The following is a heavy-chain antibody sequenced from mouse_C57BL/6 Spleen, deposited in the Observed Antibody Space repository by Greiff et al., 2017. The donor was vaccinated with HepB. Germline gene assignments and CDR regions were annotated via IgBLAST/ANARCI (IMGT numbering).Heavy chain of an antibody. Sequence: DVQLVESGGGLVKPGGSLKLSCAASGFTFSDYGMHWVRQAPEKGLEWVAYISSGSSTIYYADTVKGRFTISRDNAKNTLFLHMTSLRSEDTAMYYCARGSVDYWGQGTSVTVSS. J-gene: IGHJ4*01. CDR2: ISSGSSTI. D-gene: IGHD6-1*01. CDR1: GFTFSDYG. CDR3: ARGSVDY. V-gene: IGHV5-17*01.